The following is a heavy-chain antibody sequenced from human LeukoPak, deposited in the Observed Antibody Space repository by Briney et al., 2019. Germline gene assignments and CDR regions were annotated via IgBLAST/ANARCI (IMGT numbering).Heavy chain of an antibody. CDR2: IYTSGST. CDR3: AREAGYSYGYDY. Sequence: SETLSLTCNVSGGSISSGRYYWSWIRQPAGKGLEWIGRIYTSGSTNYNPSLKSRVTISVDTSKNQFSLKLSSVTAADTAVYYCAREAGYSYGYDYWGQGTLVTVSS. CDR1: GGSISSGRYY. J-gene: IGHJ4*02. D-gene: IGHD5-18*01. V-gene: IGHV4-61*02.